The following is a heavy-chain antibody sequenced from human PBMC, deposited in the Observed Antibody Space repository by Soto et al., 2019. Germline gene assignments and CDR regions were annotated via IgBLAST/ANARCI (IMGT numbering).Heavy chain of an antibody. CDR3: AKDGYSGYVPYGMDV. Sequence: GGSLRLSCAASGFTFSSYGMHWVRQAPGKGLEWVAVISYDGSNKYYADSVKGRFTISRDNSKNTLYLQMNSLRAEDTAVYYCAKDGYSGYVPYGMDVWGQGTTVTVSS. CDR2: ISYDGSNK. J-gene: IGHJ6*02. D-gene: IGHD5-12*01. CDR1: GFTFSSYG. V-gene: IGHV3-30*18.